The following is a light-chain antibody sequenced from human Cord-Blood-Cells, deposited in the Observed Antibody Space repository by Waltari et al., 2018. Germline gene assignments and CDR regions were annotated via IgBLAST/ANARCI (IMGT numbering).Light chain of an antibody. Sequence: DSQLTQPQPSLSASVGDRVTITCRASQSISSYLNWYQQKPGKAPKLLIYAASSLQSGVPSRFRGSGSGTDFTLTISSLQPEDFATYYCQQSYSTPPTFGGGTKVEIK. J-gene: IGKJ4*01. CDR3: QQSYSTPPT. V-gene: IGKV1-39*01. CDR1: QSISSY. CDR2: AAS.